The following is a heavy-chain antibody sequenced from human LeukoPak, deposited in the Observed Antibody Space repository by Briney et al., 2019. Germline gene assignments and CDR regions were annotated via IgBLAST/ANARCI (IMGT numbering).Heavy chain of an antibody. J-gene: IGHJ4*02. Sequence: ASVKVSCKASGYTFTSYDINWVRQAPGQGLEWMGWMNPNSGNTDYAQKFQGRVTMTRSTSISTAYMELSRLRSDDTAVYYCAREDIAMVMAANFDYWGQGTLVTVSS. CDR3: AREDIAMVMAANFDY. CDR2: MNPNSGNT. D-gene: IGHD5-18*01. V-gene: IGHV1-8*01. CDR1: GYTFTSYD.